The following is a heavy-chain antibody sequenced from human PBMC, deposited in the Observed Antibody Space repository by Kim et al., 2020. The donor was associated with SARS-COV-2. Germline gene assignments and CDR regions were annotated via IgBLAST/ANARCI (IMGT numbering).Heavy chain of an antibody. CDR1: GGTFSSYA. CDR3: ARSNYYDSSGYLT. Sequence: SVKVSCQASGGTFSSYAISWVRQAPGQGLEWMGRIIPILGIANYAQKFQGRVTITADKSTSTAYMELSSLRSEDTAVYYCARSNYYDSSGYLTWGQGTLVTVSS. J-gene: IGHJ4*02. V-gene: IGHV1-69*04. D-gene: IGHD3-22*01. CDR2: IIPILGIA.